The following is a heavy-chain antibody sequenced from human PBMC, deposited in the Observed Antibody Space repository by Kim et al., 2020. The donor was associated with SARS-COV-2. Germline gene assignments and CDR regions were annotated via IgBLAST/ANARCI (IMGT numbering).Heavy chain of an antibody. V-gene: IGHV4-34*01. D-gene: IGHD3-3*01. J-gene: IGHJ4*02. CDR2: IDHSGVT. CDR3: ARVLFDDFWSGFSAHIDY. Sequence: SETLSLTCAVYGGSFSAYYCSWIRQPPGKGLEWIGEIDHSGVTNYNPSLKSRVTMSVVTSMNQFSLNLKSVTAADTSVYYCARVLFDDFWSGFSAHIDYWGQGILITVSS. CDR1: GGSFSAYY.